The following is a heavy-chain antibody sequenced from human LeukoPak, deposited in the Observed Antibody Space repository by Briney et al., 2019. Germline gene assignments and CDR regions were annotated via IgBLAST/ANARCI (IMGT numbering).Heavy chain of an antibody. CDR3: ARGQYSSSWFDP. CDR1: GGTFSSYA. J-gene: IGHJ5*02. V-gene: IGHV1-69*13. D-gene: IGHD6-13*01. CDR2: IIPIFGTA. Sequence: ASVKVSCKASGGTFSSYAISWVRQAPGQGLEWMGGIIPIFGTANYAQKFQGRVTITADESTSTAYMELSSLRSEDTAVYYCARGQYSSSWFDPWGQGTLVTVSS.